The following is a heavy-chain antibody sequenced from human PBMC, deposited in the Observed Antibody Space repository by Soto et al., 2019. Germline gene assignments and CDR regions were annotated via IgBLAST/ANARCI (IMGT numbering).Heavy chain of an antibody. CDR3: ASDSIAGGIAVAVIDY. D-gene: IGHD6-19*01. CDR2: IWYDGSNK. Sequence: QVQLVESGGGVVQPGRSLRLSCAASGFTFSSYGMHWVRQAPGKGLEWVAVIWYDGSNKYYADSVKGRFTISRDNSKNRLYLQMNSLRAEDTAVYYCASDSIAGGIAVAVIDYWGQGTLVTVSS. J-gene: IGHJ4*02. CDR1: GFTFSSYG. V-gene: IGHV3-33*01.